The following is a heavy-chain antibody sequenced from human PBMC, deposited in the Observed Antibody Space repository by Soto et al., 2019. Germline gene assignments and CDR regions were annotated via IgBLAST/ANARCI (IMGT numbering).Heavy chain of an antibody. Sequence: GASVKVSCKASGYTFTGYYMHWVRQAPGQGLEWMGWINPNSGGTNYAQKFQGWVTMTRDTSISTAYMELSRLRSDDTAVYYCARSAARPKECHFDYWGQGTLVTVSS. D-gene: IGHD6-6*01. CDR2: INPNSGGT. J-gene: IGHJ4*02. V-gene: IGHV1-2*04. CDR1: GYTFTGYY. CDR3: ARSAARPKECHFDY.